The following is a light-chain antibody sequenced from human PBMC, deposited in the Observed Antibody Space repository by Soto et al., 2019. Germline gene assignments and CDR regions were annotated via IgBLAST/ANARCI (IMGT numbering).Light chain of an antibody. J-gene: IGKJ5*01. Sequence: EIVMTQYPVTLSASPGESSTLSCMASQSVDNNVAWYQQKPGQAPRLLIYDASNRATGIPARFSGSGSGTDFTLTINSLEPEDFAVYYCQQRSNWPSITVGPGTRFDIK. CDR2: DAS. V-gene: IGKV3-11*01. CDR1: QSVDNN. CDR3: QQRSNWPSIT.